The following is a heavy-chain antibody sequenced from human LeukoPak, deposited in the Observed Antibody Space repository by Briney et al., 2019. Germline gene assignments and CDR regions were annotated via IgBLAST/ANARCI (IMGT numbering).Heavy chain of an antibody. CDR3: ARGSTVDTVATPLKC. D-gene: IGHD5-12*01. J-gene: IGHJ4*02. Sequence: ASVKVSCKASGCTFTSYDINWVRQATGQGLEWMGWMNPNSGNTGYAQKFQGRVTMTRSTSISTAYMELSSLRSEDTAVYYCARGSTVDTVATPLKCWGPGTLVTVSS. CDR1: GCTFTSYD. V-gene: IGHV1-8*01. CDR2: MNPNSGNT.